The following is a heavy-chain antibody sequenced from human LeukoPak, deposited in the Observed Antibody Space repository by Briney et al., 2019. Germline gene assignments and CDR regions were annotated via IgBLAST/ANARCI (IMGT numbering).Heavy chain of an antibody. Sequence: SETLSLACTVSGVSISSYYWSWIRQPPGMGLEWIGSIYYSGSTNYNPSLKSRVTISVDTSKNQFSLKLSSVTAADTAVYYCARGLWFGELRFDPWGQGTLVTVSS. V-gene: IGHV4-59*12. CDR1: GVSISSYY. CDR3: ARGLWFGELRFDP. J-gene: IGHJ5*02. D-gene: IGHD3-10*01. CDR2: IYYSGST.